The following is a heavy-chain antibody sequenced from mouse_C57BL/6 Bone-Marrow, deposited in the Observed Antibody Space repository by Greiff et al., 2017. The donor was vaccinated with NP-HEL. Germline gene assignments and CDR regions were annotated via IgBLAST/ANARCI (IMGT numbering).Heavy chain of an antibody. J-gene: IGHJ4*01. CDR3: ASHYGSSYAYAMDY. CDR1: GFSLTSYG. Sequence: VQLQQSGPGLVQPSQSLSITCTVSGFSLTSYGVHWVRQSPGKGLEWLGVIWRGGSTDYNAAFMSRLSITKDNSKSQVFFKMNSLQADDTAIYYCASHYGSSYAYAMDYWGQGTSVTVSS. CDR2: IWRGGST. V-gene: IGHV2-5*01. D-gene: IGHD1-1*01.